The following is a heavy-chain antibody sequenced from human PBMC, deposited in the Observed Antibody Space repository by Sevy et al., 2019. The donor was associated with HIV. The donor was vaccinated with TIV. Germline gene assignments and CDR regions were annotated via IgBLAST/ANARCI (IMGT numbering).Heavy chain of an antibody. V-gene: IGHV3-23*01. J-gene: IGHJ3*02. CDR3: AKCFLLGIAAAGQFAFDI. CDR1: GFTFSSYA. CDR2: ISGSGGST. D-gene: IGHD6-13*01. Sequence: GGSLRLSCAASGFTFSSYAMSWVRQAPGKGLEWVSAISGSGGSTYYADSVKGRFTISRDNSKNTLYLQMNSLRAEDTAVYYCAKCFLLGIAAAGQFAFDIWGQGTMVTVSS.